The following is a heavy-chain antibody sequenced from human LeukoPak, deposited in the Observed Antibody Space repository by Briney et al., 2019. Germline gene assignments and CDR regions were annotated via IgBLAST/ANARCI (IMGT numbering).Heavy chain of an antibody. V-gene: IGHV1-2*02. D-gene: IGHD6-19*01. CDR3: ARNSNSSGWFLYYAMDV. CDR2: INPNSGGT. CDR1: EYTFTGYY. J-gene: IGHJ6*02. Sequence: ASVNVSCKASEYTFTGYYIHLVRQAPGQGLEWMGWINPNSGGTNYAQKFQGRVTMTRDTSISTAYMELSRLRSDDTAVYYCARNSNSSGWFLYYAMDVWGQGTTVTVSS.